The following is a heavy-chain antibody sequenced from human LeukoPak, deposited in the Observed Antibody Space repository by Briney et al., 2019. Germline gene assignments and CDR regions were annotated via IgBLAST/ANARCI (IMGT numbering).Heavy chain of an antibody. CDR1: GGSFSGYY. D-gene: IGHD6-13*01. CDR3: ARGGAAADYYYYYYMDV. CDR2: INHSGST. Sequence: SATLSLTCAVYGGSFSGYYWSWIRQPPGKGLEWIGEINHSGSTNYNPSLKSRVTISVDTSKNQFSLKLSSVTAADTAVYYCARGGAAADYYYYYYMDVWGKGTTVTVSS. J-gene: IGHJ6*03. V-gene: IGHV4-34*01.